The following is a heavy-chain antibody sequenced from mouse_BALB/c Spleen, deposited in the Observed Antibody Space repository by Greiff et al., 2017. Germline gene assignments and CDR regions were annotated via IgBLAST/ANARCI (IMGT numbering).Heavy chain of an antibody. CDR1: GFTFTDYY. Sequence: EVKLLESGGGLVQPGGSLRLSCATSGFTFTDYYMSWVRQPPGKALEWLGFIRNKANGYTTEYSASVKGRFTISRDNSQSILYLQMNTLRAEDSATYYCARDMSSYGSSSWFAYWGQGTLVTVSA. CDR3: ARDMSSYGSSSWFAY. J-gene: IGHJ3*01. CDR2: IRNKANGYTT. D-gene: IGHD1-1*01. V-gene: IGHV7-3*02.